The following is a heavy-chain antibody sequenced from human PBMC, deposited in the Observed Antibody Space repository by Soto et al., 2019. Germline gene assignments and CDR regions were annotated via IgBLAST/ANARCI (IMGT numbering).Heavy chain of an antibody. CDR3: ARDGGRHSGGMDY. V-gene: IGHV1-69*01. CDR1: GGTFSSYS. J-gene: IGHJ4*02. CDR2: IIPIFGTA. D-gene: IGHD1-26*01. Sequence: QVQLVQSGAEVKKPGSSVKVSCKASGGTFSSYSINWVRQAPGQGLEWMGEIIPIFGTANYEQKCQGRVTITADESTSTAYMEMSSLRSADTAGYYCARDGGRHSGGMDYWGQGTLVTVSS.